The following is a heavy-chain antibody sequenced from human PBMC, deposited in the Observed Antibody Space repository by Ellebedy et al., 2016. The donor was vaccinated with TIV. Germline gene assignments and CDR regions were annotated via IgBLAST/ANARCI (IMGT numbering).Heavy chain of an antibody. D-gene: IGHD4-23*01. J-gene: IGHJ3*02. Sequence: GESLKISCAASGLTFSSHAMSWVRQAPGKGLEWVSSISGSGDNTYYADSVKGRFTISRDNSKNTLSLQMNSLRAEDTAVYYCARDPVGVGPAFDIWGQGTIVTVSS. CDR1: GLTFSSHA. CDR3: ARDPVGVGPAFDI. V-gene: IGHV3-23*01. CDR2: ISGSGDNT.